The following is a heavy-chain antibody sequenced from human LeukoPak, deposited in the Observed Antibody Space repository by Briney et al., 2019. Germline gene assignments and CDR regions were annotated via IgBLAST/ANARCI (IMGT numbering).Heavy chain of an antibody. CDR3: AAVINGPDTVTNAFDI. J-gene: IGHJ3*02. CDR2: INSDGSST. CDR1: GFTFSSYW. V-gene: IGHV3-74*01. Sequence: GGSLRLSRAASGFTFSSYWMHWVRQAPGKGLVWVSRINSDGSSTSYADSVKGRFTISRDNAKNTLYLQMNSLRAEDTAVYYCAAVINGPDTVTNAFDIWGQGTMVTVSS. D-gene: IGHD4-17*01.